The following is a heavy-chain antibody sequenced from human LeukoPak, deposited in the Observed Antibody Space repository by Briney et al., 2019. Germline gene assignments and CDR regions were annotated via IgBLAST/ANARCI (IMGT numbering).Heavy chain of an antibody. Sequence: GGSLRLSCAASGFTFSSYEMNWVRQAPGKGLEWVSYISSSGSTIYYADSVKGRFTISRDNAKNSLYLQMNSLRAEDTAVYYCARVPTYYYDSSGSLDAFDIWGQGTMVTVSS. CDR3: ARVPTYYYDSSGSLDAFDI. D-gene: IGHD3-22*01. CDR2: ISSSGSTI. CDR1: GFTFSSYE. J-gene: IGHJ3*02. V-gene: IGHV3-48*03.